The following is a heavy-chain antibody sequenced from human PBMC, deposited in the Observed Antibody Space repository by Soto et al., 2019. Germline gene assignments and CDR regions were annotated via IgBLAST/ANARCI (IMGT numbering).Heavy chain of an antibody. J-gene: IGHJ6*02. Sequence: ASVKVSCKASGYTFTSYYMHWVRQAPGQGLEWMGIINPSSGSTSYAQKFQGRVTMTRDTSTSTVYMELSSLRSEDTAVYYCAGTAEQPGDGYYYYGMDVWGQGTTVTVSS. CDR2: INPSSGST. D-gene: IGHD3-10*01. CDR1: GYTFTSYY. CDR3: AGTAEQPGDGYYYYGMDV. V-gene: IGHV1-46*01.